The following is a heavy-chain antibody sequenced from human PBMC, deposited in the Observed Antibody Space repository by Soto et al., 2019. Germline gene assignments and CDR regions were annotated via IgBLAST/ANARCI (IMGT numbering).Heavy chain of an antibody. V-gene: IGHV3-53*01. D-gene: IGHD6-6*01. J-gene: IGHJ6*02. CDR3: GTSSRKDYHFAMDV. CDR1: GFSVSSSD. Sequence: PGGSLRLSXAASGFSVSSSDMSWVRQVPGEGLEWVSVIYSGGSTHDADYVKGRFSVSRDTSKNTVDLQMNSLRVDDTAVYYCGTSSRKDYHFAMDVWGQGTAVTVS. CDR2: IYSGGST.